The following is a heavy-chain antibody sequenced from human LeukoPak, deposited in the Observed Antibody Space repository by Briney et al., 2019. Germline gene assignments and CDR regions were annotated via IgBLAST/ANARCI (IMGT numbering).Heavy chain of an antibody. CDR1: GGSISSSGYY. D-gene: IGHD2-2*01. CDR2: INYSGTT. Sequence: SETLSLTCTVSGGSISSSGYYWGWIRQPPGKGLEWIGSINYSGTTYYNPSLRSRVTISVDTSKSQFFLKLSSVTAADTAVYYCARVDIVIVPSANFDCWGQGTLVTVSS. V-gene: IGHV4-39*01. CDR3: ARVDIVIVPSANFDC. J-gene: IGHJ4*02.